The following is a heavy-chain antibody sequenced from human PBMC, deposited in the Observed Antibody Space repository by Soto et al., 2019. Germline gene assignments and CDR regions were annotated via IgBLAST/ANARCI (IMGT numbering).Heavy chain of an antibody. Sequence: QVQLLQSGAEVKKPGSSVKVSCKVSGGAFNNYALNWVRHGPGQGLEWLGGIIPLHNTSNYSLKFLGRVTVPADISSTTVYMEFNSLTSDDTATYYCASWSNWNPLYYDGLDVWGQGTTVTVSS. CDR1: GGAFNNYA. J-gene: IGHJ6*02. V-gene: IGHV1-69*06. D-gene: IGHD1-20*01. CDR2: IIPLHNTS. CDR3: ASWSNWNPLYYDGLDV.